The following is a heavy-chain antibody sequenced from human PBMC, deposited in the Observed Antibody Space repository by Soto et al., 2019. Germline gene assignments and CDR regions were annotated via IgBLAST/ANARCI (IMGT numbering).Heavy chain of an antibody. CDR3: ARSRYYDSSGYYLPKHYFDY. J-gene: IGHJ4*02. CDR1: GGSISSYY. D-gene: IGHD3-22*01. V-gene: IGHV4-59*01. Sequence: PSETLSLTCTVSGGSISSYYGSWIRQPPGKGLEWIGYIYYSGSTNYNPSLKSRVTISVDTSKNQFSLKLSSVTAADTAVYYCARSRYYDSSGYYLPKHYFDYWGQGTLVTVSS. CDR2: IYYSGST.